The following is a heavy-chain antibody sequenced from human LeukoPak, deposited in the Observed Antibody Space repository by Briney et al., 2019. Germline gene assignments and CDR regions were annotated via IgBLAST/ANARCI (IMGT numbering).Heavy chain of an antibody. CDR3: AKDRGLGPNYPKIFDY. Sequence: PGGSLRLSCAASGFTFSSYAMSWVRQAPGKGLEWVSAISGSGGSTYYADSVKGRFTISRDNSKNTLYLQMNSLRAEDTAVYYCAKDRGLGPNYPKIFDYWGQGTLVTVSS. CDR2: ISGSGGST. J-gene: IGHJ4*02. V-gene: IGHV3-23*01. D-gene: IGHD3-22*01. CDR1: GFTFSSYA.